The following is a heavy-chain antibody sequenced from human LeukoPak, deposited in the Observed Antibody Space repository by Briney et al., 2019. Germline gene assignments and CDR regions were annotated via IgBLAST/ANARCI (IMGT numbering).Heavy chain of an antibody. Sequence: SVKVSCKASGGTFGSYAISWVRQAPGQGLEWMGGIIPIFGTANYAQKFQGRVTITADESTSTAYMELSGLRSEDTAVYYCARDLQFGTTGRGWFDPWGQGTLVTVSS. D-gene: IGHD1-1*01. CDR3: ARDLQFGTTGRGWFDP. J-gene: IGHJ5*02. V-gene: IGHV1-69*01. CDR1: GGTFGSYA. CDR2: IIPIFGTA.